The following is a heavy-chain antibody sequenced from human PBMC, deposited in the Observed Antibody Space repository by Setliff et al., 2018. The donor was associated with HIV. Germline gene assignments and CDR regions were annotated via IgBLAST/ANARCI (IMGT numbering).Heavy chain of an antibody. CDR2: IHTSGST. CDR1: GGSISSGTYY. CDR3: ARDGPLEGSYRYYYYYMDV. Sequence: PSETLSLTCTVSGGSISSGTYYWSWLRQPAGKGLEWIGRIHTSGSTNYNPSLKSRVSISVDASKNHFSLKLSSVTAADTAVYYCARDGPLEGSYRYYYYYMDVWCKGTTVTVSS. J-gene: IGHJ6*03. D-gene: IGHD3-10*01. V-gene: IGHV4-61*02.